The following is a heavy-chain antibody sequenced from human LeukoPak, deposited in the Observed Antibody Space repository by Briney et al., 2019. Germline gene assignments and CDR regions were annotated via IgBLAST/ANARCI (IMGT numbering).Heavy chain of an antibody. J-gene: IGHJ4*02. V-gene: IGHV3-20*04. CDR3: AREGGSCTSNSCSDYFDY. CDR2: INWNGGST. Sequence: GGSLRLSCAASGFTFDDYGMSWVRHAPGKGLEWVSGINWNGGSTGYADSVKGRFTISRDNSKDTVFLQMNNLRAEDTAIYYCAREGGSCTSNSCSDYFDYWGQGTLVTVSP. CDR1: GFTFDDYG. D-gene: IGHD6-13*01.